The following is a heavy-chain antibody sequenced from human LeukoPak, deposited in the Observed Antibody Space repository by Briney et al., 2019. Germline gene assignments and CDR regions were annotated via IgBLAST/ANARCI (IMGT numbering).Heavy chain of an antibody. CDR3: ARDSGSGGP. D-gene: IGHD6-19*01. CDR1: GFTFSTYS. V-gene: IGHV3-48*04. J-gene: IGHJ5*02. CDR2: ISGSSNII. Sequence: GGSLRLSCAGSGFTFSTYSMNWVRQAPGKGLEWLSYISGSSNIIHYADSVKGRFTLFRDDAKNSVYLQMNSLRVEDTAVYYCARDSGSGGPWGQGTPVTVSS.